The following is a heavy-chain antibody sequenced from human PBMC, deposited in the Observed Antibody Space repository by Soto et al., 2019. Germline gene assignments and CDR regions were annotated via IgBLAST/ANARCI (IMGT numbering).Heavy chain of an antibody. Sequence: QVQLQESGPGLVKPSETLSLTCTVSGGSVSSVSYYWTWIRQPPGKGLEWIGFIYNRANTNYNPSLRSRVSLSLVTSRNHFCLKMPSATAADAAVYYCARYRVTAAGNWPDYRGQGTRVSVSS. J-gene: IGHJ4*02. D-gene: IGHD6-13*01. V-gene: IGHV4-61*03. CDR2: IYNRANT. CDR3: ARYRVTAAGNWPDY. CDR1: GGSVSSVSYY.